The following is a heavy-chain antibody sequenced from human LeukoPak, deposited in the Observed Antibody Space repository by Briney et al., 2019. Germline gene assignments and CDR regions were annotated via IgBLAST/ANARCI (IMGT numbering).Heavy chain of an antibody. CDR2: IRSRDGTV. Sequence: GGSLRLSCVVSGFTFSYYSMNWARQAPGKGLEWVSYIRSRDGTVSYADSVKGRFTISTDTAKSSLFLQMNGLSADDTAVYYCVKDHAYAFDIWGQGTMVTVSS. J-gene: IGHJ3*02. V-gene: IGHV3-48*01. CDR3: VKDHAYAFDI. CDR1: GFTFSYYS.